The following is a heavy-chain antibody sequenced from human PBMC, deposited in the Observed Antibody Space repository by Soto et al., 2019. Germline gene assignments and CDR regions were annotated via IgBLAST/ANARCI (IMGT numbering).Heavy chain of an antibody. D-gene: IGHD5-12*01. Sequence: QVQLVQSGAEVKKPGASVKVSCKASGYTFTSYDINWVRQATGQGLEWMGWMNPNSGNTGYAQKFQGRVTMTRNTSISTAYMELSSRRSEDTAVYYCARGVATREYYYYGMDVWGQGTTVTVSS. CDR1: GYTFTSYD. CDR3: ARGVATREYYYYGMDV. CDR2: MNPNSGNT. V-gene: IGHV1-8*01. J-gene: IGHJ6*02.